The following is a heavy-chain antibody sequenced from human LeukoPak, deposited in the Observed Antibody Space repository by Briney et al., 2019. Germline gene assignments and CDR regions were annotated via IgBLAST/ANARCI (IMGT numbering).Heavy chain of an antibody. CDR3: AKDRGYDYSYGLDV. CDR1: GISFSSYA. CDR2: ISGNGDYT. V-gene: IGHV3-23*01. J-gene: IGHJ6*02. D-gene: IGHD5-12*01. Sequence: PGGSLRLSCAASGISFSSYAMSWVRQAPGKGLEWVSLISGNGDYTQYADSVKGRFALSRDNSKNTLYLQMNSLRAEDTAVYYCAKDRGYDYSYGLDVWGQGTTVTVSS.